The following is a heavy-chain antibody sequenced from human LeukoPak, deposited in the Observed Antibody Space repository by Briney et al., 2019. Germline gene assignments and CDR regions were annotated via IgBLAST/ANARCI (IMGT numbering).Heavy chain of an antibody. J-gene: IGHJ4*02. CDR3: AKDERNWNYNLASQTYD. D-gene: IGHD1-7*01. CDR2: ISGSGGST. Sequence: GGSLRLSCAASGFTFSSYAMSWVRQAPGKGLEWVSAISGSGGSTYYADSVKGRFTISRDDSKNTLYLQMNSLRAEDTAVYYCAKDERNWNYNLASQTYDWGQGTLVTVSS. V-gene: IGHV3-23*01. CDR1: GFTFSSYA.